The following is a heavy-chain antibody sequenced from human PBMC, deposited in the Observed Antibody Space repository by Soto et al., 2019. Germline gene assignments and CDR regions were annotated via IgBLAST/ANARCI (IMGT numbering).Heavy chain of an antibody. J-gene: IGHJ4*02. CDR2: ISAYNGNT. CDR3: APRQKYYDVLTGYQRFDY. Sequence: ASVKVSCKASGYTFTSYGISWVRQAPGQGLEWMGWISAYNGNTNYAQKLQGRVTMTTDTSTSTAYMELRSLRSDDTAVYYCAPRQKYYDVLTGYQRFDYWGQGTLVTVSP. D-gene: IGHD3-9*01. V-gene: IGHV1-18*04. CDR1: GYTFTSYG.